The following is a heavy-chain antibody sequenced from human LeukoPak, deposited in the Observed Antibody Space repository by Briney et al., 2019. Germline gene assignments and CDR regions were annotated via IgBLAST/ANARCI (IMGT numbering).Heavy chain of an antibody. CDR2: ISAYNGNT. D-gene: IGHD4-17*01. V-gene: IGHV1-18*01. CDR1: GYTFTSYG. J-gene: IGHJ4*02. CDR3: ARVRLSYGDYYGDDY. Sequence: ASVKVSCKASGYTFTSYGISWVRQAPGQGLEWMGWISAYNGNTNYAQKLQGRVTMTTDTSTSTAYMELRSLRSDDTAVYYCARVRLSYGDYYGDDYWGQGTLVTVSS.